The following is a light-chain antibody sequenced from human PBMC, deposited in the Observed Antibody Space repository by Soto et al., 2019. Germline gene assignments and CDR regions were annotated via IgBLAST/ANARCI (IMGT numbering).Light chain of an antibody. CDR3: SSYTSSSTVV. J-gene: IGLJ1*01. CDR2: EVN. V-gene: IGLV2-18*02. Sequence: QSVLTQPPSVSGSPGQSVTISCTGTSGDVGTYDRVSWYQQPPGTAPKLMIYEVNNRPSGVPDRISGSKSGNTASLTISGLQAEDEADYYCSSYTSSSTVVFGTGTKVTVL. CDR1: SGDVGTYDR.